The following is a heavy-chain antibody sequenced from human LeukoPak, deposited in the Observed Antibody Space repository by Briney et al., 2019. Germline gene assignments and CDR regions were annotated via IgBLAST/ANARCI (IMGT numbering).Heavy chain of an antibody. CDR3: AKGLEVESRLDL. D-gene: IGHD1-1*01. CDR2: LTGSGRT. J-gene: IGHJ5*02. Sequence: GGSLRLSCAASGFSFSTYTMYWVRQAPGKGLEWVAGLTGSGRTYHSDPVRDRFTISRDKSKDTLYLQMNSLRVEDAAMYYCAKGLEVESRLDLWGQGTLVTVSS. V-gene: IGHV3-23*01. CDR1: GFSFSTYT.